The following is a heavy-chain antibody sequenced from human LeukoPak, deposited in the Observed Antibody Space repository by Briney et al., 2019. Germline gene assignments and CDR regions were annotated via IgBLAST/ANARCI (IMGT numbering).Heavy chain of an antibody. V-gene: IGHV4-34*01. CDR3: ARLRYCSSTSCPRFRKIWFDP. D-gene: IGHD2-2*01. CDR2: INHSGST. CDR1: GGSFSGYY. J-gene: IGHJ5*02. Sequence: SETLSLTCAVYGGSFSGYYWSWIRQPPGKGLEWIGEINHSGSTNYNPSLKSRVTISVDTSKNQFSLKLSSVTAADTAVYYCARLRYCSSTSCPRFRKIWFDPWGQGTLVTVSS.